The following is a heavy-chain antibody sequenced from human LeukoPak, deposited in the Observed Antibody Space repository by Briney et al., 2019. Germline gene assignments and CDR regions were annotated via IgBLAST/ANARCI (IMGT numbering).Heavy chain of an antibody. CDR1: GFTFDDYA. J-gene: IGHJ4*02. CDR2: ISWNSGSI. Sequence: GGSLRLSCAASGFTFDDYAMHWVRQAPGKGLEWVSGISWNSGSIGYADSVKGRFIISRDNAKNSLYLQMNSLRAEDMALYYCAKGSGYDSSGYYDYWGQGTLVTVSS. D-gene: IGHD3-22*01. CDR3: AKGSGYDSSGYYDY. V-gene: IGHV3-9*03.